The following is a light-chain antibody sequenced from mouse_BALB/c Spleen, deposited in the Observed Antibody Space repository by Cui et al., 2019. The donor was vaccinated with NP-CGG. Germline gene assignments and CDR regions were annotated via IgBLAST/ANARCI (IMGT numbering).Light chain of an antibody. Sequence: QAVVTQESALTTSPGETVTLTCRSSTGAVTTSNYANWVQEKPDHLFTGLIGGTNNRTPDFPARFSGSLIGDKAALTITGAQTEDEAIYFCALWYSNHWVFGGGTKLTVL. CDR1: TGAVTTSNY. CDR2: GTN. CDR3: ALWYSNHWV. J-gene: IGLJ1*01. V-gene: IGLV1*01.